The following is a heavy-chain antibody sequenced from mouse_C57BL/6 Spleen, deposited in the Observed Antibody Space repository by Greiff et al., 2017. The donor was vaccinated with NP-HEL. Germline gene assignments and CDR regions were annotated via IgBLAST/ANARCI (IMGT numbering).Heavy chain of an antibody. D-gene: IGHD4-1*01. CDR1: GFTFSSYA. CDR2: ISDGGRYT. Sequence: EVQLVESGGGLVKPGGSLKLSCAASGFTFSSYAMSWVRQTPEKRLEWVATISDGGRYTYYPDNVKGRFTISRDNAKNNLYLQMSHLKSEDTAMYYCARQTGTFAYWGQGTLVTVSA. J-gene: IGHJ3*01. CDR3: ARQTGTFAY. V-gene: IGHV5-4*01.